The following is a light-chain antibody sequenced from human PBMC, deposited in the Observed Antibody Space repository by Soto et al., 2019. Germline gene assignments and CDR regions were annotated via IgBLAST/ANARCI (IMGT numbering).Light chain of an antibody. Sequence: QSALTQPRSVSGSPGQSVTISCTGTSSDVGGYNFVSWYQHHPGKAPKLMIYDVSKRPSGVPDRFSGSKSGSTASLTISGLQAGDEADYYCCSYAGSYTLVFGGGTKLTVL. CDR1: SSDVGGYNF. V-gene: IGLV2-11*01. CDR3: CSYAGSYTLV. CDR2: DVS. J-gene: IGLJ3*02.